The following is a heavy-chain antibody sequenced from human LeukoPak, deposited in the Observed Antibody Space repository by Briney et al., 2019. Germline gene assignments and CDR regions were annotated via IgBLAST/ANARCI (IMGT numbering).Heavy chain of an antibody. D-gene: IGHD3-10*01. Sequence: GGSLRLSCAASGFTFSSYSMNWVRQAPGKGLEWVSSISSSSSYIYYADSVKGRFTISRDSAKNSLYLQMNSLRAEDTALYYCAKDSSLWFGELLYYFDYWGQGTLVTVSS. J-gene: IGHJ4*02. CDR2: ISSSSSYI. CDR1: GFTFSSYS. V-gene: IGHV3-21*04. CDR3: AKDSSLWFGELLYYFDY.